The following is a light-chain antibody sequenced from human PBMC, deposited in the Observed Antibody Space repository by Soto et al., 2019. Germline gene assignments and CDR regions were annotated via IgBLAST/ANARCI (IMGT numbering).Light chain of an antibody. V-gene: IGKV1-5*03. J-gene: IGKJ1*01. CDR3: QQYNSYSEA. CDR1: QSVSRS. Sequence: DIQKTQSPSTLSASVGDRVTITCRASQSVSRSLAWYQQKPGKAPNVLISRASDLESGVPSRFSGSGSGTEFTLTISNLQPEDFATYYCQQYNSYSEAFGQGTKV. CDR2: RAS.